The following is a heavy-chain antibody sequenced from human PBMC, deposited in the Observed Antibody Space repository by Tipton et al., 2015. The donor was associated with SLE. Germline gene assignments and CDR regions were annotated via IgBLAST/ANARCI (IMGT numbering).Heavy chain of an antibody. V-gene: IGHV4-61*09. J-gene: IGHJ6*02. Sequence: TLSLTCTVSGGSISSGSYYWSWIRQPAGKGLEWIGHIYIDGSTNYNPSLKSRVTKSVDTSKNQFSLKLSSVTAADTAVYYCARGRDYDSSGYYFGRYPHYLSGMDVWGQGTSVTVSS. D-gene: IGHD3-22*01. CDR3: ARGRDYDSSGYYFGRYPHYLSGMDV. CDR2: IYIDGST. CDR1: GGSISSGSYY.